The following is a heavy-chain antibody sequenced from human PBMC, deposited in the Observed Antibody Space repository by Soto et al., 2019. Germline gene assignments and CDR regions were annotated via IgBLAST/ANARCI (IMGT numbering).Heavy chain of an antibody. Sequence: SETLSLTCTVSGGSISSYYWSWIRQPPGKGLEWIGYIYYSGSTNYNPSLKSRVTISVDTSKNQFSLTLSSVTAADTAVYYCARGGPFLCGGGSCRAENWFDPWGQGTLVTVSS. CDR1: GGSISSYY. D-gene: IGHD2-15*01. CDR2: IYYSGST. V-gene: IGHV4-59*01. J-gene: IGHJ5*02. CDR3: ARGGPFLCGGGSCRAENWFDP.